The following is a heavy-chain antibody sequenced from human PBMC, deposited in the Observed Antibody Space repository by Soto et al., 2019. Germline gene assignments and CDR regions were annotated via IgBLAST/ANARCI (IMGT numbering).Heavy chain of an antibody. CDR3: AKRLLILVSGEVDY. V-gene: IGHV3-23*01. D-gene: IGHD2-2*01. CDR2: ISGSGGST. J-gene: IGHJ4*02. Sequence: EVQLLESGGGLVQPGGSLGLSCAASGFTFSSYAMSWVRQAPGKGLEWVSSISGSGGSTYYADSVKGRFTISRDNSRNTLSLQMNSLRAQGTAVDYGAKRLLILVSGEVDYWGQGTLVTVSS. CDR1: GFTFSSYA.